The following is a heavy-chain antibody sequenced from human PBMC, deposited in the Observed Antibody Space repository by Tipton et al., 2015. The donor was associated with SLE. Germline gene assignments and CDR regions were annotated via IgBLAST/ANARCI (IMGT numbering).Heavy chain of an antibody. D-gene: IGHD2-15*01. CDR3: AGAWQGYCSGGTCYVLDY. J-gene: IGHJ4*02. CDR1: GGSFSGYH. Sequence: TLSLTCAVYGGSFSGYHWTWIRQPPGRGLEWIGEIADTGSPNYNPSLKSRVTISVDTSRNQFSLKLRSVTAADTAVYYCAGAWQGYCSGGTCYVLDYWGQGTLVTVSS. CDR2: IADTGSP. V-gene: IGHV4-34*01.